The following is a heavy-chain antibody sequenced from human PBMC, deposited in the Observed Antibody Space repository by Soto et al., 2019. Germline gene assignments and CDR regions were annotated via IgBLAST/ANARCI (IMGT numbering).Heavy chain of an antibody. D-gene: IGHD1-26*01. CDR3: AADGSGSYSGDYYYYGMDV. V-gene: IGHV1-58*01. Sequence: SVKVSCKASGFTFTSSAVQWVRQARGQRLEWIGWIVVGSGNTNYAQKFQERVTITRDMSTSTAYMELSSLRSEDTAVYYCAADGSGSYSGDYYYYGMDVWGQGTTVTVSS. J-gene: IGHJ6*02. CDR2: IVVGSGNT. CDR1: GFTFTSSA.